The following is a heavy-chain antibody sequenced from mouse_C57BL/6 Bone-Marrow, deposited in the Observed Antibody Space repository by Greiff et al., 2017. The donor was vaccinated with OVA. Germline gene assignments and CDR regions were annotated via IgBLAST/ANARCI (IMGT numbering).Heavy chain of an antibody. CDR3: ARRSDYGSSYGYYFDY. CDR1: GFTFSDYG. J-gene: IGHJ2*01. D-gene: IGHD1-1*01. Sequence: EVQLVESGGGLVKPGGSLKLSCAASGFTFSDYGMHWVRQAPEKGLEWVAYISSGSSTIYYADTVKGRFTISRDNAKNTLFLQMTSLRSEDTAMYYCARRSDYGSSYGYYFDYWGQGTTLTVSS. V-gene: IGHV5-17*01. CDR2: ISSGSSTI.